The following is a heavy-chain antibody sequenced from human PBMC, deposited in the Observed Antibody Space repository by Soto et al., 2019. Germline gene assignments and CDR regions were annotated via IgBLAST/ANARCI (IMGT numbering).Heavy chain of an antibody. CDR2: ISGSGGST. CDR1: EFTFSSYA. CDR3: AKHGPSIWRGYYYLDPLAI. J-gene: IGHJ3*02. Sequence: GGSLRLSCAASEFTFSSYAMSWVRQAPGKGLECVSAISGSGGSTYYADSVKGRFTISRYNSENTLYLQMNSLRAEDTDVYYCAKHGPSIWRGYYYLDPLAIWAKRTIITFSS. D-gene: IGHD3-22*01. V-gene: IGHV3-23*01.